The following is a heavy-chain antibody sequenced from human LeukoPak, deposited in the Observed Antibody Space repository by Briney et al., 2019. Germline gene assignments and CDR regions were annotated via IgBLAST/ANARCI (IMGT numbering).Heavy chain of an antibody. CDR1: GGTFSSYA. CDR2: IIPIFGTA. D-gene: IGHD3-3*01. J-gene: IGHJ5*02. CDR3: ARRAAYYDFWSGYYSLFDP. Sequence: SVKVSCKASGGTFSSYAISWVRQAPGQGLDWMGGIIPIFGTANYAQKFQGRVTITADESTSTAYMELSSLRSEDTAVYYCARRAAYYDFWSGYYSLFDPWGQGTLVTVSS. V-gene: IGHV1-69*01.